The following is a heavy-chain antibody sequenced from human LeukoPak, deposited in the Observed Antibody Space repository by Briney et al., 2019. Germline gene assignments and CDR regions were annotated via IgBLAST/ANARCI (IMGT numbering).Heavy chain of an antibody. Sequence: GGSLRLSCAASGFTVSSDWMYWVRQVPGKGPVWVSRINPDGTYIDYADSVEGRFTISRDDAKNTVYLQMNSLRADDTALYYCSKDLGLWGQGTLVTVSS. J-gene: IGHJ4*02. D-gene: IGHD1-26*01. V-gene: IGHV3-74*01. CDR3: SKDLGL. CDR1: GFTVSSDW. CDR2: INPDGTYI.